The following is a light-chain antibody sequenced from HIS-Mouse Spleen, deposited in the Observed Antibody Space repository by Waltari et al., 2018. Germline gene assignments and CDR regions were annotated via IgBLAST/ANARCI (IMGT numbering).Light chain of an antibody. CDR3: CSYAGSSTFGV. V-gene: IGLV2-23*03. Sequence: QSALTQPASVSGSPGQSNTIPCPGTSLDVGSYNLVSWYQQHPGKAHKLMIYEGSKRPSGVSNRFSGSKSGNTASLTISGLQAEDEADYYCCSYAGSSTFGVFGGGTKLTVL. J-gene: IGLJ3*02. CDR2: EGS. CDR1: SLDVGSYNL.